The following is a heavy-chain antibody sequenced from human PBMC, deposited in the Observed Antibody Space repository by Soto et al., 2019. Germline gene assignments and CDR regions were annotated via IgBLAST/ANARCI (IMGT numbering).Heavy chain of an antibody. Sequence: ALRLSCAASGFTFSSYAMSWVRQAPGKGLEWVSAISGSGGSTYYADSVKGRFTISRDNSKNTLYLQMNSLRAEDTAVYYCAKRQLGYCSSTSCYGGGFDYWGQGTLVTVSS. V-gene: IGHV3-23*01. CDR3: AKRQLGYCSSTSCYGGGFDY. D-gene: IGHD2-2*01. CDR2: ISGSGGST. CDR1: GFTFSSYA. J-gene: IGHJ4*02.